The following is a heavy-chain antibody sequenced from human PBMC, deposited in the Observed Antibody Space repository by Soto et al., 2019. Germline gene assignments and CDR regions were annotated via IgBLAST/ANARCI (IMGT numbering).Heavy chain of an antibody. CDR1: GGTFSSYA. J-gene: IGHJ5*02. CDR2: IIPIFGTA. D-gene: IGHD3-3*01. CDR3: ARDATIFGVVIIPGYWFDP. Sequence: SVKVSCKASGGTFSSYAISWVRQAPGQGLEWMGGIIPIFGTANYAQKFQGRVTITADESTSTAYMELSSLRSEDTAVYYCARDATIFGVVIIPGYWFDPWGQGTLVTVS. V-gene: IGHV1-69*13.